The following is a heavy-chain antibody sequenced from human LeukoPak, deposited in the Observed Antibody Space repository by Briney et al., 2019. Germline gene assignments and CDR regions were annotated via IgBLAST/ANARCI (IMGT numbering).Heavy chain of an antibody. CDR2: IRTKAKGGAT. V-gene: IGHV3-49*04. J-gene: IGHJ4*02. Sequence: PGGSQRLSCTTSGFTFGDYPMNWVRQGPGKGLEWVGIIRTKAKGGATDYAASVKGRFTISRDDSKGTAYLQMDSLKSEDTAVYFCSRDLGTTETGEDYWGQGTLVTVSS. CDR1: GFTFGDYP. D-gene: IGHD4-17*01. CDR3: SRDLGTTETGEDY.